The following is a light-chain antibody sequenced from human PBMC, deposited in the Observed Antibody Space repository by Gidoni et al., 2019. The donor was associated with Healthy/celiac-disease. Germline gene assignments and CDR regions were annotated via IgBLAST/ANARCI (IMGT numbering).Light chain of an antibody. Sequence: ASQSVSSNLAWYQQKPGQAPRLLIYGASTRATGIPARFSGSGSGTEFTLTISSLQSEDFAVYYCQPYNNWPPFFGQGTRLEIK. CDR3: QPYNNWPPF. CDR1: QSVSSN. V-gene: IGKV3-15*01. CDR2: GAS. J-gene: IGKJ5*01.